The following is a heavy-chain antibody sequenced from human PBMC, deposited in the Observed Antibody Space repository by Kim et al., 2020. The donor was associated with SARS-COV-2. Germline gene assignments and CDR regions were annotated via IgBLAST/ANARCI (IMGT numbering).Heavy chain of an antibody. D-gene: IGHD3-10*01. J-gene: IGHJ6*02. V-gene: IGHV4-39*01. CDR3: ARLYYYGSGYGMDV. Sequence: NPTLKSRVTPSVDTSKNQFSLKRSSVTAADTAVYYCARLYYYGSGYGMDVWGQGTTVTVSS.